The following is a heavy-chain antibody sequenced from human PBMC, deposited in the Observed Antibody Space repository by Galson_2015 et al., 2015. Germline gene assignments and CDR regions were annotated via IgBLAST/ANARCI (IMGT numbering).Heavy chain of an antibody. J-gene: IGHJ6*03. CDR3: ARTMDTAMITAGYYYYFYYMDV. CDR1: GFPFTSHI. CDR2: ISTSSAYI. V-gene: IGHV3-21*01. D-gene: IGHD5-18*01. Sequence: SLRLSCAASGFPFTSHIMNWVRQAPGKGLEWVASISTSSAYIHYADSVKGRFSVSRDNAARSVNLQMNSLRAEDTAVYYCARTMDTAMITAGYYYYFYYMDVWGKGTTVTVSS.